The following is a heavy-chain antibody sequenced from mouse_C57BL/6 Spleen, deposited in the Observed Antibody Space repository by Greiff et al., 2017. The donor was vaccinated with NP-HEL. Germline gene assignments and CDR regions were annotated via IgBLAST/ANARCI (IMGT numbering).Heavy chain of an antibody. J-gene: IGHJ1*03. CDR1: GYTFTSYW. CDR2: IDPSDSET. CDR3: ARGSNQGYFDV. V-gene: IGHV1-52*01. Sequence: QVHVKQPGAELVRPGSSVKLSCKASGYTFTSYWMHWVKQRPIQGLEWIGNIDPSDSETHYNQKFKDKATLTVEKSSSTAYMQLSSLTSEDSAVYYCARGSNQGYFDVWGTGTTVTVSS. D-gene: IGHD2-5*01.